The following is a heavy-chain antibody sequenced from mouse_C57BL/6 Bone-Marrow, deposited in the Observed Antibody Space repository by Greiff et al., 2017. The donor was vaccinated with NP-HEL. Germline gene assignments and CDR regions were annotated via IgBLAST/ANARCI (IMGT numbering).Heavy chain of an antibody. D-gene: IGHD1-1*01. Sequence: QVQLQQPGAELVKPGASVKLSCKASGYTFTSYWMHWVKQRPGQGLEWIGMIHPTSGSTNYNEKFKSKATLTVDKSSSTAYMQLSSLTSEDSAVYYCASVYYGSYYYAMDYWGQGTSVTVSS. J-gene: IGHJ4*01. CDR2: IHPTSGST. CDR3: ASVYYGSYYYAMDY. V-gene: IGHV1-64*01. CDR1: GYTFTSYW.